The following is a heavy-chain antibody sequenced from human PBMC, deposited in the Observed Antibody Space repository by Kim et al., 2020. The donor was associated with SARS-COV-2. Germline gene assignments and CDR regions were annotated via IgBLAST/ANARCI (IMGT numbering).Heavy chain of an antibody. CDR1: GFIFSDYC. Sequence: GGSLRLSCAASGFIFSDYCLDWVRQPPGKGLEWVGRSMRKDERYRTQCVASVRGRFIISREEPNNYMYLQMSSLQTEDTAVYSCARCVATDGGGLDVWGQGTTVIVSS. V-gene: IGHV3-72*01. D-gene: IGHD6-13*01. CDR3: ARCVATDGGGLDV. CDR2: SMRKDERYRT. J-gene: IGHJ6*02.